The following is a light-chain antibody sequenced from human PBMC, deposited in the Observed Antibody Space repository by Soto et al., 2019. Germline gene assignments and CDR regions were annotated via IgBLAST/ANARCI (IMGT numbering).Light chain of an antibody. J-gene: IGKJ2*01. V-gene: IGKV1-5*03. CDR1: QSITTW. CDR2: KAT. Sequence: DIQMTQSPSTLSASVGDRVTITCRASQSITTWLAWYQQKPGKAPKLLIYKATNLQSGVPSRFSGSGSGTEFSLTINSLQPDDFATYYCQRYNDYQYIFGQGTKLEIK. CDR3: QRYNDYQYI.